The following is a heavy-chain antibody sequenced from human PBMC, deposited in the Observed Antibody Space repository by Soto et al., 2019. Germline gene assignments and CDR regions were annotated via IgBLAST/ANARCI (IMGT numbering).Heavy chain of an antibody. CDR1: GFTFSSYG. V-gene: IGHV3-33*01. J-gene: IGHJ6*02. Sequence: QVQLVESGGGVVQPGRSLRLSCAASGFTFSSYGMHWVRQAPGKGLEWVAVIWYDGSNKYYADSVKGRFTISRDNSKNTLYLQMNSLRAEDTAVYYCARAPSRQGLDGMDVWGQGTTVTVSS. CDR3: ARAPSRQGLDGMDV. D-gene: IGHD6-13*01. CDR2: IWYDGSNK.